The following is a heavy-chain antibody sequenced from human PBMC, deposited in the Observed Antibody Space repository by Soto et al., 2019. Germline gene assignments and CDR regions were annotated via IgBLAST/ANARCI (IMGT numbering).Heavy chain of an antibody. V-gene: IGHV3-48*01. CDR3: ARGAMGEKYLRYFDWLPFFDL. CDR1: GFTFSSYS. D-gene: IGHD3-9*01. Sequence: HPGGSLRLSCAASGFTFSSYSMNWVRQAPGKGLEWVSYISSSSSTIYYADSVKGRFTISRDNAKNSLYLQMNSLRAEDTAVYYCARGAMGEKYLRYFDWLPFFDLWGRGTLVTVSS. CDR2: ISSSSSTI. J-gene: IGHJ2*01.